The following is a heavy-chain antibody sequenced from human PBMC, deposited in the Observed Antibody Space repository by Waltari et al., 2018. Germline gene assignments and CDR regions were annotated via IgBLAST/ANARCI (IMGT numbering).Heavy chain of an antibody. J-gene: IGHJ4*02. CDR2: ISTRGST. V-gene: IGHV4-61*09. D-gene: IGHD4-17*01. Sequence: QVQLQESGPGLVKPSQTLSLTCTVSGGSISSGSYYWSWIRQPAGKGLAWIGYISTRGSTNYNPSLTSRVTISVDTSKNQFSLKLSSVTAADTAVYYCARGDDYGDFGDYWGQGTLVTVSS. CDR1: GGSISSGSYY. CDR3: ARGDDYGDFGDY.